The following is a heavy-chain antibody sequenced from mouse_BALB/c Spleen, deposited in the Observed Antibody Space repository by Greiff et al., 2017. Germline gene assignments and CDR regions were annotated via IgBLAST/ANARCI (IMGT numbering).Heavy chain of an antibody. Sequence: EVKLVESGGGLVQPGGSRKLSCAASGFTFSSFGMHWVRQAPEKGLEWVAYISSGSSTIYYADTVKGRFTISRDNPKNTLFLQMTSLRSEDTAMYYCARGGKRGPYAMDYWGQGTSVTVSS. D-gene: IGHD1-1*02. J-gene: IGHJ4*01. CDR2: ISSGSSTI. CDR1: GFTFSSFG. V-gene: IGHV5-17*02. CDR3: ARGGKRGPYAMDY.